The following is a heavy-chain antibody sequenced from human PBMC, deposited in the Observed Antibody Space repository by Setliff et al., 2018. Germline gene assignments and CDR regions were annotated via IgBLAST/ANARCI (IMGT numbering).Heavy chain of an antibody. CDR3: VRLAGQLGKTRSNYYYYYYMDV. CDR2: IKHDGSEK. Sequence: PGGSLRLSCAASGFTFSSYWMSWVRQAPGKGLEWVANIKHDGSEKYYVDSVKGRFTISRDNAKNSLYLQMNSLAAEDTAVFYCVRLAGQLGKTRSNYYYYYYMDVWGKGTTVTVSS. D-gene: IGHD6-6*01. V-gene: IGHV3-7*01. CDR1: GFTFSSYW. J-gene: IGHJ6*03.